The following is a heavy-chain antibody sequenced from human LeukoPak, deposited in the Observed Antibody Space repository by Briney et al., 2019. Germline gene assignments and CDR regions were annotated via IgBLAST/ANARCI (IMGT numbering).Heavy chain of an antibody. V-gene: IGHV3-21*01. CDR1: GFTFSSYS. CDR2: ISSSSSYI. CDR3: ARVYMAAADKSVWFWVDY. J-gene: IGHJ4*02. Sequence: GGSLRLSCAASGFTFSSYSMNWVRQAPGKGLEWVSSISSSSSYIYYADSVKGRFTISRDNAKNSLYLQMNSLRAEDTAVYCCARVYMAAADKSVWFWVDYWGQGTLVTVSS. D-gene: IGHD6-13*01.